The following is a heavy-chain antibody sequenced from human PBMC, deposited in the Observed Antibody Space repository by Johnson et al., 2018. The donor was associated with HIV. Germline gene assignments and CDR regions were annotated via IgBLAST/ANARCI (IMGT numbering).Heavy chain of an antibody. CDR1: GFTFSIYA. CDR3: VRSPNWALGDI. D-gene: IGHD7-27*01. J-gene: IGHJ3*02. CDR2: IRYDGSNK. Sequence: QVQLVESGGGVVQPGRSLRLSCAASGFTFSIYAMHWVRQAPGKGLEWVAFIRYDGSNKYYADSVKGRFTISRDNSKNTLFLQMNSLTADDTAIYYCVRSPNWALGDIWGQGTMATVSS. V-gene: IGHV3-30*02.